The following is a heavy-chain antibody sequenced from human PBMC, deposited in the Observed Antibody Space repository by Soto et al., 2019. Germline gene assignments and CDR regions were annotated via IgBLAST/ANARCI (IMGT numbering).Heavy chain of an antibody. CDR1: GGSCSGYY. CDR2: VNHSGST. D-gene: IGHD3-10*01. V-gene: IGHV4-34*01. Sequence: QVQLQQWGAGLLKPSATLSLTCAVYGGSCSGYYWSWIRQPPGKGLEWIGEVNHSGSTNYNPSLKSRVTISVEESKNQFSLKLSSVTAAGTAVYYFARGGITMVRGVIRDYYYGMDVWCQGTTVTVSS. CDR3: ARGGITMVRGVIRDYYYGMDV. J-gene: IGHJ6*02.